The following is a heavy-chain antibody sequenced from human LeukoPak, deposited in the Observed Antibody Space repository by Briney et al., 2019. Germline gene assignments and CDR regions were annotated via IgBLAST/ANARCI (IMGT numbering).Heavy chain of an antibody. CDR1: GGSISSGGYS. CDR2: IYHSGST. J-gene: IGHJ3*02. D-gene: IGHD3-22*01. Sequence: SQTMSLTCAVSGGSISSGGYSWSWIRQPPGKGLEWIGYIYHSGSTYYNPSLKSRVTISVDTSKNQFSLKLSSVTAADTAVYYCARDMSYYDTVAFDIWGQGTMVTVSS. CDR3: ARDMSYYDTVAFDI. V-gene: IGHV4-30-2*01.